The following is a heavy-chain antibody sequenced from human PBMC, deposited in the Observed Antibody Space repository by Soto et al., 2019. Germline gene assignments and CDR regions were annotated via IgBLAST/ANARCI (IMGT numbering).Heavy chain of an antibody. D-gene: IGHD4-17*01. J-gene: IGHJ6*02. V-gene: IGHV1-69*12. CDR3: ATPGYGDYSVSSPLDV. Sequence: QVQLVQSGAEVKKPGSSVKVSCKASGGTFSSYAISWVRQAPGQGLEWMGGIIPIFGTANYAQKFQGRVTIPADEPTSTAYMQLRSLRSEDTALYYCATPGYGDYSVSSPLDVWGQGTPVTVSS. CDR1: GGTFSSYA. CDR2: IIPIFGTA.